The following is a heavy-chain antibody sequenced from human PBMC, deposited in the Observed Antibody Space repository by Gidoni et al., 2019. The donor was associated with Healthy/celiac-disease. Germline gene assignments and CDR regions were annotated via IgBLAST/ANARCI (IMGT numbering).Heavy chain of an antibody. CDR1: GYSFTSYW. CDR3: ARQGGYYDSSGYDIDY. Sequence: EVQLVQSGAEVKKPGESRKISCTGSGYSFTSYWIGWVRQMPGKGLEGMGIIYPGDSDTRYSPSFQGQVTISADKSISTAYLQWSSLKASDTAMYYCARQGGYYDSSGYDIDYWGQGTLVTVSS. CDR2: IYPGDSDT. D-gene: IGHD3-22*01. V-gene: IGHV5-51*01. J-gene: IGHJ4*02.